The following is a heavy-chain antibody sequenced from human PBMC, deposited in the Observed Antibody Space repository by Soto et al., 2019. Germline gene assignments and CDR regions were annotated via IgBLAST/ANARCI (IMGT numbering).Heavy chain of an antibody. CDR2: ISAYNGNT. Sequence: QIQLVQSGAEVKKPGASVKVSCKASGYTFSIYHITWVRQAPGQGLEWMGWISAYNGNTNYAQNLQGRVTMTTDPSTSTAYRELRSLRSEDTAVYYCARDLPPVDYWGQGTLVTVSS. J-gene: IGHJ4*02. CDR3: ARDLPPVDY. V-gene: IGHV1-18*01. CDR1: GYTFSIYH.